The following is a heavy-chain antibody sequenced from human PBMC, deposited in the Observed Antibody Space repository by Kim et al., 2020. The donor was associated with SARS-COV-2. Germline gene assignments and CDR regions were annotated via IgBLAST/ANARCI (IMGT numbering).Heavy chain of an antibody. D-gene: IGHD3-10*01. CDR2: VRTKYDSYTT. CDR1: GFAFIEHH. J-gene: IGHJ4*02. Sequence: GGSLRLSCAASGFAFIEHHMDWVRQAPGKGLEWVARVRTKYDSYTTEYAASVKGRFSISRDDSKNSLSLQMNSLKTEDTALYFCVRGRWFGIDNWGQGILVTVSS. V-gene: IGHV3-72*01. CDR3: VRGRWFGIDN.